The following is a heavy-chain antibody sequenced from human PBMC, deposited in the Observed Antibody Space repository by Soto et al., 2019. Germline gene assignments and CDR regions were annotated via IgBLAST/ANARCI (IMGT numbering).Heavy chain of an antibody. D-gene: IGHD2-2*01. V-gene: IGHV1-3*01. Sequence: VASVKVSCKASGYTFTSYAMHWVRQAPGQRLEWMGWINAGSGNTKYSQKFQGRVTITRDTSASTAYMELSSLRSEDTAVYYCAREDIVVVPVYYYGMDVWGQGTTVTVSS. CDR1: GYTFTSYA. CDR2: INAGSGNT. J-gene: IGHJ6*02. CDR3: AREDIVVVPVYYYGMDV.